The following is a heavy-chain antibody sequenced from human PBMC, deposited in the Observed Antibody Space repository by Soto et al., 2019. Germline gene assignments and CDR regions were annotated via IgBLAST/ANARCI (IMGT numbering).Heavy chain of an antibody. J-gene: IGHJ4*02. D-gene: IGHD3-22*01. Sequence: GASVKVSCKACGGTFSSYAISWVRQAPGQGLEWMGGIIPIFGTANYAQKLQGRVTMTTDTSTNTAYMELRSLRSDDTAVYYCARDDSHYYDSSANPLLDYWGQGTLVTVSS. CDR3: ARDDSHYYDSSANPLLDY. V-gene: IGHV1-69*05. CDR2: IIPIFGTA. CDR1: GGTFSSYA.